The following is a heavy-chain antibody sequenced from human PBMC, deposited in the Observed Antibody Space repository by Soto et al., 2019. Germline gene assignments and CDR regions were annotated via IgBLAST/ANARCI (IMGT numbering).Heavy chain of an antibody. J-gene: IGHJ5*02. Sequence: GASVKVSCKASGYTFTSYGISWVRQAPGQGLEWMGWISAYNGNTNYAQKLQGRVTMTTDTSTSTAYMEMRSLRSDDTAVYSCACVKLIWWFDPCGQGSLVTVSS. CDR1: GYTFTSYG. CDR2: ISAYNGNT. D-gene: IGHD2-8*01. V-gene: IGHV1-18*01. CDR3: ACVKLIWWFDP.